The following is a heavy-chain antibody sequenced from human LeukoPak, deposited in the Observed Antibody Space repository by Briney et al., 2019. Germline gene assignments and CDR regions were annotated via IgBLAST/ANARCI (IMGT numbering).Heavy chain of an antibody. Sequence: XXQASGKGLEWVGRIRSKADNYATAYAASVQGRCTISRDDSKNTAYLQLNSLKTEDTAVYYCTQSNYWGQGALVTVSS. CDR3: TQSNY. J-gene: IGHJ4*02. V-gene: IGHV3-73*01. CDR2: IRSKADNYAT.